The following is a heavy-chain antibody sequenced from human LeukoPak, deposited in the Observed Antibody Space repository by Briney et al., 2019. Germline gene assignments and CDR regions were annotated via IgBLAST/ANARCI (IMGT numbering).Heavy chain of an antibody. V-gene: IGHV3-11*01. CDR2: INSNGDTI. CDR3: ARDRFGVFDY. D-gene: IGHD2-8*01. Sequence: GGSLRLSCAASGFNLRKYYMSWIRQAPGKGLEWISSINSNGDTIHYADSVKGRFTISRDNAKNSLYLQMTSLRAGDTAKYYCARDRFGVFDYWGPGTLVTVSS. J-gene: IGHJ4*02. CDR1: GFNLRKYY.